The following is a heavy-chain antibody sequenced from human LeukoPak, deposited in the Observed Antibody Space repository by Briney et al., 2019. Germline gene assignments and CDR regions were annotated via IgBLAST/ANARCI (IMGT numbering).Heavy chain of an antibody. CDR2: IYYSGST. CDR1: GDSISSSSYY. D-gene: IGHD6-13*01. V-gene: IGHV4-39*07. Sequence: PSETLSLTCTVSGDSISSSSYYWGWIRQPPGKGLEWIGSIYYSGSTYYNPSLKSRVTISVDTSKNQFSLKLSSVTAADTAVYYCARSTTSWYGNWFDPWGQGTLVTVSS. J-gene: IGHJ5*02. CDR3: ARSTTSWYGNWFDP.